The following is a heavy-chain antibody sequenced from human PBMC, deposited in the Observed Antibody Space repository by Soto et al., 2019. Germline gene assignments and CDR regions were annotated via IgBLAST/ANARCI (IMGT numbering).Heavy chain of an antibody. CDR2: ISSSSSYI. V-gene: IGHV3-21*01. Sequence: PGGSLRLSCAASGFTFSSYSMNWVRQAPGKGLEWVSSISSSSSYIYYADSVKGRFTISRDNAKNSLYLQMNSLRAEDTAVYYCASRPPNYYDSSGYPPPFDYWGQGTLVTV. CDR1: GFTFSSYS. J-gene: IGHJ4*02. D-gene: IGHD3-22*01. CDR3: ASRPPNYYDSSGYPPPFDY.